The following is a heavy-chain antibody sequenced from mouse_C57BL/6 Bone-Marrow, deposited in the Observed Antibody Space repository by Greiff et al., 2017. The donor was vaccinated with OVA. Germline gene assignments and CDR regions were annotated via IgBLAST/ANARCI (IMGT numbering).Heavy chain of an antibody. V-gene: IGHV5-9-1*02. CDR1: GFTFSSYA. Sequence: EVMLVESGEGLVKPGGSLKLSCAASGFTFSSYAMSWVRQTPETRLEWVAYISSGGDYIYYADTVKGRFTISRDNARNTLYLQISSLESEDTAMYYCTRWLPYYYAMDYWGQGTSVTVSS. CDR2: ISSGGDYI. D-gene: IGHD2-2*01. CDR3: TRWLPYYYAMDY. J-gene: IGHJ4*01.